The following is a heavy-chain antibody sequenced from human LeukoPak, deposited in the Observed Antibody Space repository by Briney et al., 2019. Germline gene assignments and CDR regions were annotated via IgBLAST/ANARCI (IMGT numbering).Heavy chain of an antibody. J-gene: IGHJ4*02. D-gene: IGHD5-18*01. V-gene: IGHV3-48*03. CDR2: ISSSGDTI. Sequence: PGGSLRLSCAVSGFTFSSSEMNWVRQAPGKGLEWVSYISSSGDTIHYADSVKGRFTISRDNAKNSLYLQMNSLRAEDTAVYYCVRDGGTRLKYSYGYGDYWGQGTLVTVSS. CDR3: VRDGGTRLKYSYGYGDY. CDR1: GFTFSSSE.